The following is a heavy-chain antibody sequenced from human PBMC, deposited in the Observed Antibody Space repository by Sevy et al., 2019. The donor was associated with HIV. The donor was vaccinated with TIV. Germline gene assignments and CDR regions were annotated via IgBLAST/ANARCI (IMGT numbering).Heavy chain of an antibody. V-gene: IGHV3-30*03. CDR1: GFTFSSYG. D-gene: IGHD4-17*01. J-gene: IGHJ6*02. CDR2: ISNDGTYK. Sequence: GGSLRLSCAASGFTFSSYGMHWVRQAPGKGLEWVAVISNDGTYKKYADSVKGRFTISRDNFKNTLFLQMNGLRAEDTAVYYCARDRGRGGDSKVSAPYGMDVWGQGTTVTVSS. CDR3: ARDRGRGGDSKVSAPYGMDV.